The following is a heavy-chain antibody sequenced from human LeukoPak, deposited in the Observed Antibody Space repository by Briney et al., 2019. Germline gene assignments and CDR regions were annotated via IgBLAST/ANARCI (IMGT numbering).Heavy chain of an antibody. J-gene: IGHJ5*02. D-gene: IGHD3-3*01. CDR2: IYTSGST. CDR3: ARVTIFGVVFDP. V-gene: IGHV4-61*02. CDR1: GGSISSGSYY. Sequence: PSQTLSLTCTVSGGSISSGSYYWSWIRQPAGKGLEWIGRIYTSGSTNYNPSPKGRVTISVDTSQNQFSLKLTSVTAADTAVYYCARVTIFGVVFDPWGQGTLVTVSS.